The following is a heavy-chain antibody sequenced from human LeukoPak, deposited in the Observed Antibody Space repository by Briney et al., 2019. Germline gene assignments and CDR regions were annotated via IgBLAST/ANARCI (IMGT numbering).Heavy chain of an antibody. Sequence: GGSLRLSCAASGFPFSTYWMHWVRQTPGRGLEWVSRIKTDGRTTTYGDSVKGRFTISRDNAKNTLYLQMNSLRVEDTAVYYCATGQTDSRYYFDSWGQGTLVTVSS. CDR3: ATGQTDSRYYFDS. V-gene: IGHV3-74*01. CDR2: IKTDGRTT. CDR1: GFPFSTYW. D-gene: IGHD1-14*01. J-gene: IGHJ4*01.